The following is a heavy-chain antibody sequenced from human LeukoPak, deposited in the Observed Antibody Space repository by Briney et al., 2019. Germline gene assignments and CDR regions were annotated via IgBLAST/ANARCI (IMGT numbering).Heavy chain of an antibody. V-gene: IGHV1-2*02. J-gene: IGHJ3*02. Sequence: ASVKVSCTASGYTFTGYYMHWVRQAPGQGLEWMGWINPNSGGTNYAQTFQGRVTMTRDKAISTAYMELSRLRSDATAVYYCASRSESGSSWYDAFDIWGQGTMVSVSS. CDR1: GYTFTGYY. CDR3: ASRSESGSSWYDAFDI. CDR2: INPNSGGT. D-gene: IGHD6-13*01.